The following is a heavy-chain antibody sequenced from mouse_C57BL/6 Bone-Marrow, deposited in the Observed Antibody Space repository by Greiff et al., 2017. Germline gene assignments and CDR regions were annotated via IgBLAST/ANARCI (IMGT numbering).Heavy chain of an antibody. CDR3: TSRDHYYVSYFDY. J-gene: IGHJ2*01. Sequence: EVQLQQSGPVLARPGASVKMSCKTSGYTFTSYWMHWVNQRPGQGLEWIGAIYPGNSDTSYNQKFKGKAKLTAVTSASTAYMELSSLTNEDSAVYSCTSRDHYYVSYFDYWCQGTTLTVSS. CDR2: IYPGNSDT. V-gene: IGHV1-5*01. CDR1: GYTFTSYW. D-gene: IGHD1-2*01.